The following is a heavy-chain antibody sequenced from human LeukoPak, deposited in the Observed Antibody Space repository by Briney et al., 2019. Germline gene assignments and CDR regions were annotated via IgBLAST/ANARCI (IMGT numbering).Heavy chain of an antibody. D-gene: IGHD2-21*01. CDR3: AKDLHEIAADY. J-gene: IGHJ4*02. CDR1: GFTFSSFW. V-gene: IGHV3-74*01. Sequence: GGSLRLSCEASGFTFSSFWIHWVRQAPGKGLVWVARIKGDGITTNYADPAKGRFTVSRDNAKNTVYLQMNSLRAEDTAVYYCAKDLHEIAADYWGQGTLVTVAS. CDR2: IKGDGITT.